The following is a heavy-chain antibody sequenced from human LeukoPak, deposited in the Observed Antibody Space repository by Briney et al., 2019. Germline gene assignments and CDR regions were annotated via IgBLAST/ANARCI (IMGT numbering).Heavy chain of an antibody. CDR3: ARLTYYDFWSGYNYAFDI. Sequence: ASVKVSCKASGYTFTGYYMHWVRQAPGQGLEWMGWINPSSGGTNYAQRFQGRVTMTRDTSISTAYMELSRLRSDDTAVYYCARLTYYDFWSGYNYAFDIWGQGTMVTVSS. CDR1: GYTFTGYY. D-gene: IGHD3-3*01. CDR2: INPSSGGT. J-gene: IGHJ3*02. V-gene: IGHV1-2*02.